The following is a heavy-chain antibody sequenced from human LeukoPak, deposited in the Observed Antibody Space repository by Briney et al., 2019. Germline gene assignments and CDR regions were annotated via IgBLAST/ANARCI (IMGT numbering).Heavy chain of an antibody. D-gene: IGHD3-22*01. V-gene: IGHV4-4*07. CDR1: GGSISSYY. Sequence: SETLSLTCTVSGGSISSYYWSWIRQPAGKGLEWMGRIYTSGSTNYNPSLKSRVTMPVDTSKNQFSLKLSSVTAADTAVYYCARDQGYDSSGYYVGYYFDYWGQGTRVTVSS. J-gene: IGHJ4*02. CDR3: ARDQGYDSSGYYVGYYFDY. CDR2: IYTSGST.